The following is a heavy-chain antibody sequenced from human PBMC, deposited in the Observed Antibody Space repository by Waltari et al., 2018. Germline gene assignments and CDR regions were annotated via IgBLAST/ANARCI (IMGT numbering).Heavy chain of an antibody. CDR3: TSHYYDNDAYYDVY. V-gene: IGHV3-74*01. CDR1: GFMFSGYC. D-gene: IGHD3-22*01. Sequence: EVHLVESGGGLVQPGGSLRLSLAASGFMFSGYCMHWVGQAPGKGLVWVSRISSDGTITDYADSVKGRFTISRDNAKNTLYLQMNSLRAEDTAVYYCTSHYYDNDAYYDVYWGQGTLVTVSS. J-gene: IGHJ4*02. CDR2: ISSDGTIT.